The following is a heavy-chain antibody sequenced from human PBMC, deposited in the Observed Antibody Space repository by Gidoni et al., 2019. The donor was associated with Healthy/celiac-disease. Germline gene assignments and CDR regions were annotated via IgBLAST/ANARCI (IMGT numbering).Heavy chain of an antibody. CDR3: ATPRAGCSGGSCYNFLYYYYGMDV. J-gene: IGHJ6*02. CDR1: GGPFSRYA. V-gene: IGHV1-69*01. D-gene: IGHD2-15*01. Sequence: QVQLVQSGAEVKKPGSSVKVSCKASGGPFSRYAISWVRQAPGQGLAWMGGIIPIFGTANYAQKFQGRVTITADESTSTAYMELSSLRSEDTAVYYCATPRAGCSGGSCYNFLYYYYGMDVWGQGTTVTVSS. CDR2: IIPIFGTA.